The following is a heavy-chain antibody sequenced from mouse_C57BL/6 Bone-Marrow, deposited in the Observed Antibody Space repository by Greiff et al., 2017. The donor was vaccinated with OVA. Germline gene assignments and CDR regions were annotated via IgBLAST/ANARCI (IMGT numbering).Heavy chain of an antibody. D-gene: IGHD2-13*01. CDR3: ARLVNWYFDV. CDR2: ISSGSSTI. V-gene: IGHV5-17*01. CDR1: GFTFSDYG. J-gene: IGHJ1*03. Sequence: EVKVVESGGGLVKPGGSLKLSCAASGFTFSDYGMHWVRQAPEKGLEWVAYISSGSSTIYYADTVQGRFTISRDNAKNTLFLQMTSLRSEDTAMYYSARLVNWYFDVWGTGTTVTVSS.